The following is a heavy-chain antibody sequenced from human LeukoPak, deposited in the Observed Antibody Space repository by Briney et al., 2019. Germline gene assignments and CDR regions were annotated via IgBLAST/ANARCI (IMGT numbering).Heavy chain of an antibody. Sequence: PGGSLRLSCAASGFTFSSYAMSWVSQAPGKGLEWVSAISGGGASTYYADSVKVRFTISRDNSKNTLYLQVHSLRAEDTAVYYCAILIQDSSSAVGDWFDPWGQGTLVTVSS. CDR3: AILIQDSSSAVGDWFDP. V-gene: IGHV3-23*01. D-gene: IGHD6-6*01. J-gene: IGHJ5*02. CDR1: GFTFSSYA. CDR2: ISGGGAST.